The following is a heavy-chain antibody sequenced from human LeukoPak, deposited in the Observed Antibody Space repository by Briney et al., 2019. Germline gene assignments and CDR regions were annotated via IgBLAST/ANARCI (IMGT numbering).Heavy chain of an antibody. D-gene: IGHD1-26*01. J-gene: IGHJ6*03. V-gene: IGHV3-21*01. CDR2: ITSSGTYI. Sequence: GGSLRLSCVASGFTFSSYAMNWVRQAPGKGLEWVSSITSSGTYIYYADSVKGRFTISRDNAKNSLYLQMNSLRPEDTAVYYCARDPYSGSYGDYYYYYMDVWGKGTTVTISS. CDR1: GFTFSSYA. CDR3: ARDPYSGSYGDYYYYYMDV.